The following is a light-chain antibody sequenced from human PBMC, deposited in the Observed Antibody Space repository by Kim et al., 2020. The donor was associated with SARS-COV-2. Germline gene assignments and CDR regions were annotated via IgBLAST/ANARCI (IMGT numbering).Light chain of an antibody. V-gene: IGLV2-23*02. CDR2: EVS. CDR3: CSYAGSSTGV. CDR1: SSDVGSYNL. J-gene: IGLJ7*01. Sequence: QSALTQPASVSGSPGQSITIPCTGTSSDVGSYNLFSWYQQYPGKAPKLMIYEVSKRPSGVSNRFSGSKSGNTASLTISGLQAEDEADYYCCSYAGSSTGVFGGGTQVTVL.